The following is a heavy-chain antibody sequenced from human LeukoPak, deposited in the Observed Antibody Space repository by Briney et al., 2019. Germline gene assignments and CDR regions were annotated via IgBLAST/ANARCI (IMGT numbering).Heavy chain of an antibody. J-gene: IGHJ4*02. CDR1: GFTFSGYA. Sequence: GGPLGLSCAASGFTFSGYAMSWVGQAPGKGLGWVSAISGSGGSTYYADSVKGRFTISRDNSKNTLYLQMNSLRAEDTAVYYCANYRYYYDSSGYYYWGQGTLVTVSS. CDR2: ISGSGGST. V-gene: IGHV3-23*01. CDR3: ANYRYYYDSSGYYY. D-gene: IGHD3-22*01.